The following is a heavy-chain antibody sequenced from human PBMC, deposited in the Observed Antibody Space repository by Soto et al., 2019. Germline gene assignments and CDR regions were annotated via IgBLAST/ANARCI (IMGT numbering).Heavy chain of an antibody. Sequence: EVHLLESGGGLVQPGGSLRLSCAASGFTFSNYAMSWLRQPPGKGLEWVSAISGSGDRTYYADSVKGRFTISRDNSKNTLYLQMNSLRAEDSAVYYCVKVRSGHSYADSWGQGTLVTVSS. J-gene: IGHJ4*02. V-gene: IGHV3-23*01. CDR2: ISGSGDRT. D-gene: IGHD5-18*01. CDR1: GFTFSNYA. CDR3: VKVRSGHSYADS.